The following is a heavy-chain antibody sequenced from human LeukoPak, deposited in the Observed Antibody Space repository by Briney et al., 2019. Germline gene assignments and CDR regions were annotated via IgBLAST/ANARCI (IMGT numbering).Heavy chain of an antibody. V-gene: IGHV4-4*02. CDR3: ASSKLMITFGGVMVY. Sequence: SGTLSLTCAVSGGSISSSNWWSWVRQPPGQGLAWIGEIYHSGSTNYNPSLKSRVTISVDKSKNQFSLKLSSVTAADTAVYYCASSKLMITFGGVMVYWGQGTLVTVSS. CDR2: IYHSGST. CDR1: GGSISSSNW. J-gene: IGHJ4*02. D-gene: IGHD3-16*01.